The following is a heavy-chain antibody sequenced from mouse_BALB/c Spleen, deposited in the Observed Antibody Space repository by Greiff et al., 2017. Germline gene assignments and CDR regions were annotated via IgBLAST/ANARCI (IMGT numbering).Heavy chain of an antibody. CDR1: GYTFTSYY. CDR3: ARSSGYYAMDY. J-gene: IGHJ4*01. Sequence: VQLQQSGPELVKPGASVRISCKASGYTFTSYYIHWVKQRPGQGLEWIGWIYPGNVNTKYNEKFKGKATLTADKSSSTAYMQLSSLTSEDSAVYFCARSSGYYAMDYWGQGTSVTVSS. V-gene: IGHV1S56*01. CDR2: IYPGNVNT.